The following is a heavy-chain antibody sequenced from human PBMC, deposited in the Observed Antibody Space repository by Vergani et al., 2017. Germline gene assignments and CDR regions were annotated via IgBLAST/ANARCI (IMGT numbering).Heavy chain of an antibody. V-gene: IGHV3-23*04. D-gene: IGHD6-19*01. CDR2: LSASDRRT. Sequence: EVQLVESGGGLVQPGGSLRLSCAASGFTFIMHAMSWVRQAPGKGLEWVSTLSASDRRTHYADSVKGRFTISRDNSKNTLFLHMNSLRPEDTAVYYCAKVDRSEVAGTFGAFDIWGQGTMVTVSS. J-gene: IGHJ3*02. CDR3: AKVDRSEVAGTFGAFDI. CDR1: GFTFIMHA.